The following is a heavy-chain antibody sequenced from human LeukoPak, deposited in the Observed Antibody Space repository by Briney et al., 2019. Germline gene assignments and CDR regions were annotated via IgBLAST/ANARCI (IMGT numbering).Heavy chain of an antibody. CDR3: AHSSYDSSGYYLGEYYYNYMDV. CDR1: GFSLSTSGGG. V-gene: IGHV2-5*02. D-gene: IGHD3-22*01. J-gene: IGHJ6*03. Sequence: SGPTLVNPTQTLTLTCTFSGFSLSTSGGGVGWIRQPPGKALEWLAVIYWDDDKRYSPSLKSRLTITEDTSENQVVLTMTNMDPVDTATYYCAHSSYDSSGYYLGEYYYNYMDVWGKGTTVTVSS. CDR2: IYWDDDK.